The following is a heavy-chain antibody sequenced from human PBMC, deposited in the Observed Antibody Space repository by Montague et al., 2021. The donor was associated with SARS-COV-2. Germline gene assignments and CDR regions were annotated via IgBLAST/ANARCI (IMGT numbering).Heavy chain of an antibody. Sequence: CAISGDSVAEHNRTWEEDRQSPQGAMEWLGRTYLRTKWYNDYAVSVKSRITINPDTSKNQFSLQLKSVTPKDTAIYFCGRVFAPAGTFDFWGQGTLVTVSS. V-gene: IGHV6-1*01. D-gene: IGHD6-13*01. CDR1: GDSVAEHNRT. J-gene: IGHJ4*02. CDR2: TYLRTKWYN. CDR3: GRVFAPAGTFDF.